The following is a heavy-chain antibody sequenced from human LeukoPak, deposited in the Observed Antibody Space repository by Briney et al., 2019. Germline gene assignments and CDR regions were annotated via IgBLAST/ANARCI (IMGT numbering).Heavy chain of an antibody. J-gene: IGHJ4*02. V-gene: IGHV1-69*05. Sequence: GSSVKVSCKASGGTFSSYAISWVRQAPGQGLEWMGGIIPIFGTANYTQKFQGRVTITTDESTSAAYMELSSLRSEDTAVYYCARDQPSGSQENWGQGTLVTVSS. CDR1: GGTFSSYA. D-gene: IGHD3-10*01. CDR3: ARDQPSGSQEN. CDR2: IIPIFGTA.